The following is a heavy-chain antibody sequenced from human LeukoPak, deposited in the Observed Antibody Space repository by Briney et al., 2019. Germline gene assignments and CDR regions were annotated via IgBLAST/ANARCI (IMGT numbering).Heavy chain of an antibody. CDR1: GYTFTSYA. V-gene: IGHV1-3*01. D-gene: IGHD3-9*01. CDR3: ATEWQYYDILTGYSSYGMDV. CDR2: INAGNGNT. Sequence: ASVKVSCMASGYTFTSYAMHWVRQAPGQRPEWMGWINAGNGNTKYSQKFQGRVTITRDTSASTAYMELSSLRSEDTAVYYCATEWQYYDILTGYSSYGMDVWGQGTTVTVSS. J-gene: IGHJ6*02.